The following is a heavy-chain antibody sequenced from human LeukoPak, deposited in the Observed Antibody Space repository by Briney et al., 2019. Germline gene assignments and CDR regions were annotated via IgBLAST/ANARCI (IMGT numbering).Heavy chain of an antibody. V-gene: IGHV3-21*01. CDR1: RFTFSTYW. Sequence: KPGGSLRLSCAASRFTFSTYWMHWVRQAPGKGLEWVSGITWNSDNIEYVDSVKGRFTISRDNAKNSLYLQMNSLRAEDTAVYYCAREYYYDSSGYYYVASYYYYYMDVWGKGTTVTVSS. D-gene: IGHD3-22*01. J-gene: IGHJ6*03. CDR2: ITWNSDNI. CDR3: AREYYYDSSGYYYVASYYYYYMDV.